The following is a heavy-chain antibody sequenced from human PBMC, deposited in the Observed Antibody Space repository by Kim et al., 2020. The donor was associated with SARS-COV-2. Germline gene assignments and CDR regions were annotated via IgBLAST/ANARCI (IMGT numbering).Heavy chain of an antibody. D-gene: IGHD3-22*01. V-gene: IGHV5-51*01. J-gene: IGHJ6*02. CDR3: ARQKNYYDSSGYYYYYYGMDV. Sequence: GESLKISCQGSGYSFTSYWIGWVRQMPGKGLEWMGIIYPGDSDTRYSPSFQGQVTISADKSISTAYLQWSSLKASDTAMYYCARQKNYYDSSGYYYYYYGMDVWGQGTTVTVSS. CDR1: GYSFTSYW. CDR2: IYPGDSDT.